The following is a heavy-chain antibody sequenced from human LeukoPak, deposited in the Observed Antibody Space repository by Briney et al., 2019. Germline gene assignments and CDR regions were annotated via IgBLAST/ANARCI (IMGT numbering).Heavy chain of an antibody. CDR1: GYTFTGYY. CDR2: INPNSGGT. J-gene: IGHJ4*02. Sequence: GASVKVSCKASGYTFTGYYMHWVRQAPGQGLEWMGWINPNSGGTNYAQKFQGRVTMTRDTSISTAYMELSRLRSDDTAVYYCAKDKVYSSGWRTEYYFDYWGQGTLVTVSS. V-gene: IGHV1-2*02. CDR3: AKDKVYSSGWRTEYYFDY. D-gene: IGHD6-19*01.